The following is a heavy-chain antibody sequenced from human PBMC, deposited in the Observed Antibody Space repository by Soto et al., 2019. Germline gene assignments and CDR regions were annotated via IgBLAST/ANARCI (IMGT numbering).Heavy chain of an antibody. CDR1: GFTFSSYS. D-gene: IGHD1-26*01. CDR2: ISSSSSYI. J-gene: IGHJ6*02. V-gene: IGHV3-21*01. Sequence: GGSLRLSCAASGFTFSSYSMNWVRQAPGKGLEWVSSISSSSSYIYYADSVKGRFTISGDNAKNSLYLQMNSLRAEDTAVYYCARVGATPYYYYYGMDVWGQGTTVTVSS. CDR3: ARVGATPYYYYYGMDV.